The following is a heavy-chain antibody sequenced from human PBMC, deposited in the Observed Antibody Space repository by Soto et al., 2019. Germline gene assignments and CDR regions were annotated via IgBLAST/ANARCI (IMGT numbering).Heavy chain of an antibody. CDR2: IWYDGNKK. J-gene: IGHJ4*02. CDR1: GFSFSDYA. V-gene: IGHV3-33*01. CDR3: TRQFTASWYGDY. D-gene: IGHD6-13*01. Sequence: QVQLVESGGGVVQPGRSLRLSFAASGFSFSDYAMHWVRQAPGKGLEWVAVIWYDGNKKYYADSVKGRFTVSRDNSKNTLYLQMNSLRAEDTAVYYCTRQFTASWYGDYWGQGTLVTVSS.